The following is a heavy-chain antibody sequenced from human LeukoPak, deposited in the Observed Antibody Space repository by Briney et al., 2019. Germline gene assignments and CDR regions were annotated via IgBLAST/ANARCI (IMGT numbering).Heavy chain of an antibody. CDR2: ISCYQGST. V-gene: IGHV1-18*01. CDR3: ARTCSSSSCYMVH. J-gene: IGHJ4*02. Sequence: ASVKVSCKASGYTFTNYGITWVRQAPGQGLEWMGWISCYQGSTKYAQNFQGRVTMTIDTSTSTAYMELRSLRSDDTALYYCARTCSSSSCYMVHWGQGTLVTVSS. CDR1: GYTFTNYG. D-gene: IGHD2-2*02.